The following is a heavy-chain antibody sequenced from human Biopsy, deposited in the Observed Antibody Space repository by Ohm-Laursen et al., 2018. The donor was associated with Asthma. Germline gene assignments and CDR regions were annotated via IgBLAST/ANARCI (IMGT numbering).Heavy chain of an antibody. Sequence: SVKVSCKVSGYPFTDYYVHWVRQAPGQGLEWMGRIDPNSGGTNYAQKFLGRVAMTRDTSVNTAFMVLSRLRSDDTAVYYCARIKIRIGAGTDRYFDLWGRGTLVTVSS. V-gene: IGHV1-2*06. CDR2: IDPNSGGT. CDR1: GYPFTDYY. J-gene: IGHJ2*01. D-gene: IGHD3-16*01. CDR3: ARIKIRIGAGTDRYFDL.